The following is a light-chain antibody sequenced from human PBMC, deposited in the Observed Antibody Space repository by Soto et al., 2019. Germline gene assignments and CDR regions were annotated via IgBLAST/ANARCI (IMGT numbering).Light chain of an antibody. CDR2: DAS. CDR3: QQFDSLSCR. CDR1: QSISRW. J-gene: IGKJ2*04. Sequence: IPATMSPSTVSDSEGDRVTITGRASQSISRWLAWYHQKPGKAPKLLIYDASSLESGVPSRSIGSGSGTEFTLTISSLQTDDFARYYCQQFDSLSCRFGEGTKV. V-gene: IGKV1-5*01.